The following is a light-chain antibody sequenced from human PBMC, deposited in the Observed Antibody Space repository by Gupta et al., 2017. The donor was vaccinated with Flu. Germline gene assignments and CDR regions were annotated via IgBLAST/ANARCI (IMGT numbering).Light chain of an antibody. CDR1: QSVSSS. J-gene: IGKJ1*01. CDR3: QQYDNWPPWT. CDR2: AVS. V-gene: IGKV3-15*01. Sequence: EIVMTQSPATLSVSPGERASLSCRASQSVSSSVAWYQQRPGQAPRLLIYAVSTRATGVPARFSGSRSGTEFTLTISSRQSEDFALYYCQQYDNWPPWTFGQGTKVEI.